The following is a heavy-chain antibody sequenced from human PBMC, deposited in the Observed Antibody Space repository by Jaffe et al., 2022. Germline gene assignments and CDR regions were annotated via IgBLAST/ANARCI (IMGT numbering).Heavy chain of an antibody. CDR3: AKDAYRRWTATIMNFDY. CDR1: GFTFSSYG. Sequence: QVQLVESGGGVVQPGGSLRLSCAASGFTFSSYGMHWVRQAPGKGLEWVAFIRYDGSNKYYADSVKGRFTISRDNSKNTLYLQMNSLRAEDTAVYYCAKDAYRRWTATIMNFDYWGQGTLVTVSS. CDR2: IRYDGSNK. D-gene: IGHD3-16*01. J-gene: IGHJ4*02. V-gene: IGHV3-30*02.